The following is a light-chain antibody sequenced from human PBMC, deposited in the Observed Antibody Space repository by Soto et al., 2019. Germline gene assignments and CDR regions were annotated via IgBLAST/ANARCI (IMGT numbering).Light chain of an antibody. CDR1: QSVFYSSNNKNY. CDR2: WAS. Sequence: DIVMTQSPDSLAVSLGERATINCKSSQSVFYSSNNKNYLAWYQQKPGQPPKLLIYWASTRESGVPDRFSGSGSGTDFTLTISSLQAEHVAVYYCQQYHSAPLTFGGGTKVDIK. CDR3: QQYHSAPLT. V-gene: IGKV4-1*01. J-gene: IGKJ4*01.